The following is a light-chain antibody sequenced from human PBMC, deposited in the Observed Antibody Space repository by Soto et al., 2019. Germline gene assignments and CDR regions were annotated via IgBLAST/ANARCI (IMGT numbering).Light chain of an antibody. J-gene: IGLJ3*02. V-gene: IGLV1-40*01. CDR1: SSNIGAGYD. CDR2: GNS. Sequence: QSVLTQPPSVSGAPGQRVTISCTGSSSNIGAGYDVHWYQQLPGTAPKLLIYGNSNRPSGVPDRFSGSKSGTSASLAITGLQAEDEADYYCCSYAGTSWVFGGGTQLTVL. CDR3: CSYAGTSWV.